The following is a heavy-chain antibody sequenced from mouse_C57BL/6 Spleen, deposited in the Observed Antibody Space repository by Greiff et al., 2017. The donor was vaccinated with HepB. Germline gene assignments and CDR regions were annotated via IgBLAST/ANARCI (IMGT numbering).Heavy chain of an antibody. J-gene: IGHJ2*01. CDR2: IDPSDSYT. CDR1: GYTFTNYW. CDR3: ARKVLFDY. V-gene: IGHV1-50*01. Sequence: QVQLQQPGAELVKPGASVKLSCKASGYTFTNYWMQWVKQRPGQGLEWIGEIDPSDSYTNYNQKFKGKATLTVDTSSSTAYMQLSSLTSEDSAVYYCARKVLFDYWGQGTTLTVSS.